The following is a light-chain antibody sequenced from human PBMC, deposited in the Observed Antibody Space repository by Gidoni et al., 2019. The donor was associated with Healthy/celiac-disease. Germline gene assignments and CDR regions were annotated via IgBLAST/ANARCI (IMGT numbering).Light chain of an antibody. CDR2: DAS. CDR1: QSVSSY. V-gene: IGKV3-11*01. CDR3: QQRSNWPLT. Sequence: DIVLTHSPATLSLSPGERATLSCRASQSVSSYLAWYQQKPGQAPRLLIYDASNRATGIQARFSGSGSGTDFTLTISILEPEDFAVYYCQQRSNWPLTFGGGTKVEIK. J-gene: IGKJ4*01.